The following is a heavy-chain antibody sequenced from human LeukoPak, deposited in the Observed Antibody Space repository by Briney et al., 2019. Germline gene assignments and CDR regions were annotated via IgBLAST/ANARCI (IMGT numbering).Heavy chain of an antibody. CDR3: ARGTPRFLELDY. V-gene: IGHV1-8*03. D-gene: IGHD3-3*01. J-gene: IGHJ4*02. CDR2: MNPNSGNT. CDR1: GYSSTNYD. Sequence: ASVKVSCKASGYSSTNYDINWVRQATGQGLEWMGWMNPNSGNTGYAQKFQGRVTITRNTSISTAYMELSSLRSEDTAVYYCARGTPRFLELDYWGQGTLVTVSS.